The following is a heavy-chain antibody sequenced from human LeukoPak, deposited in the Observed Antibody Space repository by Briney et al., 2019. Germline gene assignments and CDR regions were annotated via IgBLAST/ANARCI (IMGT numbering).Heavy chain of an antibody. V-gene: IGHV3-23*01. CDR1: GFTFSSYE. Sequence: PGGSLRLSCAASGFTFSSYEMNWVRQAPGKGLEWVSGISGSGGSTYYADSVKGRFSISRDNSKNTLYLQLNSLRVEDTAVYYCAKAHGGSYHSGIDWGQGTLVIVSS. CDR3: AKAHGGSYHSGID. CDR2: ISGSGGST. D-gene: IGHD1-26*01. J-gene: IGHJ4*02.